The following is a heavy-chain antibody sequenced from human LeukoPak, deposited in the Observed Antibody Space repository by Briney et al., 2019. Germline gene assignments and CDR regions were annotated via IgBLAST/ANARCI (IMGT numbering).Heavy chain of an antibody. CDR1: GYTFTGYY. D-gene: IGHD6-19*01. CDR2: INPNSGGT. J-gene: IGHJ4*02. Sequence: GASVKVSCKASGYTFTGYYMHWVRQAPGQGLEWMGRINPNSGGTNYAQKFQGRVTMTRDTSISTAYMELSGLRSDDTAVYYCRAVADTILTYYFDYWGQGTLVTVSS. V-gene: IGHV1-2*06. CDR3: RAVADTILTYYFDY.